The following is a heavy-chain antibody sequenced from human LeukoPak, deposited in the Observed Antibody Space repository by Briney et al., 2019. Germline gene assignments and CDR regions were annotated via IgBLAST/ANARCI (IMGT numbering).Heavy chain of an antibody. CDR1: GFTFSSYS. D-gene: IGHD3-22*01. CDR3: ARDLAMGDSSGYYEPTGY. J-gene: IGHJ4*02. V-gene: IGHV3-21*01. Sequence: GGSLRLSCAASGFTFSSYSMNWVRQAPGKGLEWVSSISSSSSYIYYADSVKGGFTISRDNAKNSLYLQMNSLRAEDTAVYYCARDLAMGDSSGYYEPTGYWGQGTLVTVSS. CDR2: ISSSSSYI.